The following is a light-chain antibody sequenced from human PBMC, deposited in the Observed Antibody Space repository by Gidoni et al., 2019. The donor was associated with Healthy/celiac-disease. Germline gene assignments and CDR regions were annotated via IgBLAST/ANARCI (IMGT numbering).Light chain of an antibody. V-gene: IGKV3-15*01. CDR1: QSVSSN. CDR2: GAS. J-gene: IGKJ2*01. Sequence: EIMMTQSPATLFVSPGERATLSCRASQSVSSNLAWYQQKPGQAPRLLIYGASTRATGIPARFSGSGSGTEFTLTISSLQSEDFAVYYCQQYNNWPYTFGQGTKLEIK. CDR3: QQYNNWPYT.